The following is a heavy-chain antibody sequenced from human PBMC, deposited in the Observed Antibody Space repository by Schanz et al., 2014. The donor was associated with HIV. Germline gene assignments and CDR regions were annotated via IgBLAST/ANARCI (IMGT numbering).Heavy chain of an antibody. CDR2: INPNNGVT. CDR3: ARIRTKGVTGTYD. V-gene: IGHV1-2*02. Sequence: QVQVVQSGAEVKKPGSSVKVSCKASGGTFSSYAISWVRQAPGQGLECMGWINPNNGVTNYAEEFQDRVTMTRDTSISTAYLELSRLTLDDTAVYYCARIRTKGVTGTYDWGQGTLVTVSS. D-gene: IGHD1-1*01. CDR1: GGTFSSYA. J-gene: IGHJ4*02.